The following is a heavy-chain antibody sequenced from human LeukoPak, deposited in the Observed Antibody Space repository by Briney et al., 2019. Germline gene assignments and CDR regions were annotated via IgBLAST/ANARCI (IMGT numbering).Heavy chain of an antibody. J-gene: IGHJ4*02. CDR2: INPNSGDT. D-gene: IGHD3-3*01. CDR3: ASISEVWSGYYTVHHDY. Sequence: ASVKVSCETSGYTFTDYYMHWVRQAPGQGLEWMGGINPNSGDTNYAQKFLGRVTMTRDTSISTAYMELSSLTSDDTAVYYCASISEVWSGYYTVHHDYWGQGTLVTVSS. CDR1: GYTFTDYY. V-gene: IGHV1-2*02.